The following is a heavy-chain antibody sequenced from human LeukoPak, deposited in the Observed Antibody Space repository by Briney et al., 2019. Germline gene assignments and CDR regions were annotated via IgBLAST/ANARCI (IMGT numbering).Heavy chain of an antibody. CDR2: ISYSGST. D-gene: IGHD3-22*01. Sequence: SETLSLTCTVSGGSISRYYWSWIRQPPGKGLEWIGYISYSGSTNYNPSLKSRVTISVDTSQNQFSLKLSSVTAADTAMYYCARHLYESRGQTSFDYWGQGILVTVSS. V-gene: IGHV4-59*08. CDR3: ARHLYESRGQTSFDY. CDR1: GGSISRYY. J-gene: IGHJ4*02.